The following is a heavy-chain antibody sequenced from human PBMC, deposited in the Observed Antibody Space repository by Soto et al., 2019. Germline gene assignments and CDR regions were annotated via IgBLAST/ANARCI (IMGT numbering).Heavy chain of an antibody. CDR2: ISANIGKT. Sequence: GASVKVSCKASGYTFTSYDISWVRQAPGQGLEWMGGISANIGKTNYEQKFQGRVTITADESTSTAYMELSSLRSEDTAVYYCARDRNWGSDYWGQGTLVTVSS. D-gene: IGHD3-16*01. V-gene: IGHV1-18*01. CDR3: ARDRNWGSDY. J-gene: IGHJ4*02. CDR1: GYTFTSYD.